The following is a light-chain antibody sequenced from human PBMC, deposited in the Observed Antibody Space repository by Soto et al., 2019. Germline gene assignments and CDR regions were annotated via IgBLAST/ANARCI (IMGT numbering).Light chain of an antibody. V-gene: IGKV3-15*01. CDR3: QQYYDWPLVT. Sequence: EIVLTQSPATLSVSPGERVTFSCRASQSISTNLAWYQQKPGQAPRLLIYGASTRDTHIPDRFSGTGSETEFTLSVRSLQSEDFAIYYCQQYYDWPLVTFGGGTTGDIK. CDR2: GAS. CDR1: QSISTN. J-gene: IGKJ4*01.